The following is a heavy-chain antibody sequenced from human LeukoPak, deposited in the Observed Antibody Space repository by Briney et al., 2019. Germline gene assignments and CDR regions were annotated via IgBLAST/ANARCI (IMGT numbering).Heavy chain of an antibody. CDR1: GYSISSGYY. CDR2: IYHSGST. D-gene: IGHD6-13*01. V-gene: IGHV4-38-2*02. CDR3: ASLGAAAGTGPDY. J-gene: IGHJ4*02. Sequence: SETLSLTCTVSGYSISSGYYWGWIRQPPGKGLEWIGSIYHSGSTYYNPSLKSRVTISVDTSKNQFSLKLSSVTAADTAVYYCASLGAAAGTGPDYWGQGTLVTVSS.